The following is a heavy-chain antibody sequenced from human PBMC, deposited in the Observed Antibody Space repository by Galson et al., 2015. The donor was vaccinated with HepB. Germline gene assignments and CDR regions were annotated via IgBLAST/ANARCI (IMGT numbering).Heavy chain of an antibody. V-gene: IGHV3-30-3*01. CDR3: AKDWQWLTDY. CDR1: GFTFHTKS. Sequence: SLRLSCAASGFTFHTKSMHWVRQAPGKGLEWQAIISSDSSIVYYADSVRGRFTISRDNSKNTLYLQMNSLRIEDTAVYYCAKDWQWLTDYWGQGTLVTVSS. D-gene: IGHD6-19*01. J-gene: IGHJ4*02. CDR2: ISSDSSIV.